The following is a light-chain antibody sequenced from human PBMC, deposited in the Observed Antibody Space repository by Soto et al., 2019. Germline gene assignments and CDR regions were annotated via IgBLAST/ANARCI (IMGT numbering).Light chain of an antibody. CDR1: QNIRSY. CDR2: STS. J-gene: IGKJ1*01. Sequence: DIPMTQSPTSLSASVGDRVTITCRASQNIRSYLNWYQQILGKAPNLLIYSTSILQTGVPSMFSGSGTGTDFTLTINGLQPEDFATYYCQQGYTTRWTFGQGTKVEIK. CDR3: QQGYTTRWT. V-gene: IGKV1-39*01.